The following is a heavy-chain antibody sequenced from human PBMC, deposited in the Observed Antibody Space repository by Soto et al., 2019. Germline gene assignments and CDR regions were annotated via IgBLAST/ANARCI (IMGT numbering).Heavy chain of an antibody. CDR1: GGSFISGASY. V-gene: IGHV4-31*03. CDR3: ARGLASGWYEGDYFDY. D-gene: IGHD6-19*01. J-gene: IGHJ4*02. CDR2: MYNGGGT. Sequence: SETLSLTCSFSGGSFISGASYWTWLRQRPGKGLEWIGYMYNGGGTYYNPSLKSRVIISVDTSKTQLSLKLNSLTAADTAVYYCARGLASGWYEGDYFDYWGQGISVTVSS.